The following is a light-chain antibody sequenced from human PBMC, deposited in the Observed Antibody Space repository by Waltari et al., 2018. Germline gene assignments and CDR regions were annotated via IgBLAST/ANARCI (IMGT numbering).Light chain of an antibody. CDR3: QQYDNWLGT. CDR2: AAS. V-gene: IGKV3-15*01. Sequence: EIVMTQSPDTLSVFPGERATLPCRARQSIRSNLAWYQHKPGQAPRLLIYAASTTATGIPARFSGSVSGTEFTLTISSLQSEDFAVYFCQQYDNWLGTFGPGTKVEIK. CDR1: QSIRSN. J-gene: IGKJ1*01.